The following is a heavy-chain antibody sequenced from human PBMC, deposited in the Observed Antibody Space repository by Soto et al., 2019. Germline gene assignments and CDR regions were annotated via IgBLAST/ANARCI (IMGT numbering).Heavy chain of an antibody. V-gene: IGHV4-31*03. CDR1: GGSINSGGYC. CDR2: ISYGGST. CDR3: PRGIPA. D-gene: IGHD5-18*01. Sequence: QVQLQESGPGLVKPSQTLSLTCTVSGGSINSGGYCWSWIRQHPGKGLEWVGCISYGGSTSYNASLKSRVTTAVEAANNHSSRVLSSVAAANTTVSYGPRGIPAWGQGSLISVS. J-gene: IGHJ5*02.